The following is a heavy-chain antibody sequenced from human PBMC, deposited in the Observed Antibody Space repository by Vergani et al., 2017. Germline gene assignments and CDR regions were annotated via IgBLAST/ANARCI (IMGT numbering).Heavy chain of an antibody. CDR3: ARDTAMVDYYYCMDV. CDR2: ISAYNGNT. V-gene: IGHV1-18*01. J-gene: IGHJ6*02. D-gene: IGHD5-18*01. Sequence: QVQLVQSGAEVKKPGASVKVSCKASGYTFTSYGISWVRQAPGQGLEWMGWISAYNGNTNYAQKLQGRVTMTTDKYTSTAYMELRSLRSDDTAVYYCARDTAMVDYYYCMDVWGQGTTVTVSS. CDR1: GYTFTSYG.